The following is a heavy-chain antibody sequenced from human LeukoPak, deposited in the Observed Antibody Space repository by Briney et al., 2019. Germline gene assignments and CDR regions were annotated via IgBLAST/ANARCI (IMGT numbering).Heavy chain of an antibody. CDR2: IIPIFGTA. CDR1: GGTFSSYA. CDR3: ARVEREYYDSSGYFDY. Sequence: SVKVSCKASGGTFSSYAISWVRQAPGQGLEWMGGIIPIFGTANYAQKFQGRVTITADESTSTAYMELSSLRSEDTAVYYCARVEREYYDSSGYFDYWGQGTLVTVSS. J-gene: IGHJ4*02. D-gene: IGHD3-22*01. V-gene: IGHV1-69*13.